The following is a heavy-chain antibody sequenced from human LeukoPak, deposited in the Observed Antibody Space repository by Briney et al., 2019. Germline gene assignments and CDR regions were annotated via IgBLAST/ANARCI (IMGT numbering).Heavy chain of an antibody. Sequence: PGGSLRLSCAASGFTFSNAWMSWVRQAPGKGLEWVSSISSSSSYIYYADSVKGRFTTSRDNAKNSLYLQMNSLRAEDTAVYYCARDGGRRAFDIWGQGTMVTVSS. J-gene: IGHJ3*02. V-gene: IGHV3-21*01. CDR2: ISSSSSYI. CDR3: ARDGGRRAFDI. CDR1: GFTFSNAW. D-gene: IGHD2-15*01.